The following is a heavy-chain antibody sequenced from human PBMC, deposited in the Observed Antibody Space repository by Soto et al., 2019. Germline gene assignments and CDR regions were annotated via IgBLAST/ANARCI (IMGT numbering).Heavy chain of an antibody. D-gene: IGHD5-18*01. J-gene: IGHJ4*01. V-gene: IGHV3-23*01. CDR3: AKQGDLIGYNYGSCFDF. CDR1: GFTFSSYN. Sequence: GGSLRLSCAASGFTFSSYNLNWVRQAPGQGLEWVSTITGSGVSTYYADSVKGRFTISRDNSKDRLYLQRNSLRADDTAVYYCAKQGDLIGYNYGSCFDFWGQGSLVTVSS. CDR2: ITGSGVST.